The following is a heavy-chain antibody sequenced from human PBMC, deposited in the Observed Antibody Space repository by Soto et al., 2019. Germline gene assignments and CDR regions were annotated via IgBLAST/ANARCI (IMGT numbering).Heavy chain of an antibody. Sequence: GASVKVSCKASGYTFTSYGISWVRQAPGQGLEWMGWINAYNGNTNYAQKLQGRVTMTTDTSTSTAYMELRSLRSDDTAVYYCARAQGIVATANFDYWGQGTLVTVSS. V-gene: IGHV1-18*01. CDR2: INAYNGNT. CDR3: ARAQGIVATANFDY. J-gene: IGHJ4*02. D-gene: IGHD5-12*01. CDR1: GYTFTSYG.